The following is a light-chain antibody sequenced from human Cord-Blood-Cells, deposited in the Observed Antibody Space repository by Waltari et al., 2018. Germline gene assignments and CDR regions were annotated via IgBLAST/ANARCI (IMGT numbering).Light chain of an antibody. CDR3: CSYAGSYTFV. J-gene: IGLJ1*01. V-gene: IGLV2-11*01. CDR1: STDVGGYNY. Sequence: QSALTQPRSVSGSPGHSVTLPCTGTSTDVGGYNYVFWYQQHPGKAPKLMIYDVSKRPSGVPDRFSGSKSGNTASLTISGLQAEDEADYYCCSYAGSYTFVFGTGTKVTVL. CDR2: DVS.